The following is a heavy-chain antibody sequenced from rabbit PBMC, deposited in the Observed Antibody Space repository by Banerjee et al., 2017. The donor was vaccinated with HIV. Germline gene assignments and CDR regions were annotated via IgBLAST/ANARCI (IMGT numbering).Heavy chain of an antibody. CDR2: IYAGDGST. CDR3: ARDPPGSSDYDL. D-gene: IGHD8-1*01. V-gene: IGHV1S45*01. J-gene: IGHJ6*01. Sequence: QEHLEESGGDLVKPEGSLALTCTASGIDFSGGYGMWWVRQAPGKGLEWIACIYAGDGSTYYASWVNGRFTISKASSTTVTLQMTSLTAADTATYFCARDPPGSSDYDLWGPGTLVTVS. CDR1: GIDFSGGYG.